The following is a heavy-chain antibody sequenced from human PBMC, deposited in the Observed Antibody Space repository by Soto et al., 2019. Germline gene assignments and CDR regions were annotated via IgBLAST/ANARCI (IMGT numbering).Heavy chain of an antibody. D-gene: IGHD3-22*01. CDR3: ARSPPGGYHYYYGMDV. CDR2: IGTAGDT. Sequence: PGGSLRLSCASSGFTFSSYWMSLVRQAPGKGLEWVSAIGTAGDTYYPGSVKGRFTISRENAKNSLYLQMNSLRAGDTAVYYCARSPPGGYHYYYGMDVWGQGTTVTVSS. J-gene: IGHJ6*02. CDR1: GFTFSSYW. V-gene: IGHV3-13*04.